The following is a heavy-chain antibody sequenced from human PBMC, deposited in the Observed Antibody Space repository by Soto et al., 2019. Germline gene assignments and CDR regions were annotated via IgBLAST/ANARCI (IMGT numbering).Heavy chain of an antibody. CDR2: IYYSGST. Sequence: QVQLQESGPGLVKPSETLSLTCTVSGGSVSSGSYYWSWIRQPPGKGLEWIGYIYYSGSTNYYPSPKSRVTISVDTAKNQFALKLSSVTAADTAVYYCARDPRFGDDYGDYDGMLGGAFDIWGQGTMVTVSS. D-gene: IGHD4-17*01. CDR1: GGSVSSGSYY. V-gene: IGHV4-61*01. CDR3: ARDPRFGDDYGDYDGMLGGAFDI. J-gene: IGHJ3*02.